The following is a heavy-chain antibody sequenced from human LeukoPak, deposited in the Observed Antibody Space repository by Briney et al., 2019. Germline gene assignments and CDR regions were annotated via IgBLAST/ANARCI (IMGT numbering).Heavy chain of an antibody. D-gene: IGHD1-26*01. Sequence: GASVTVSRKAPEGTFDSYAISWVRQAPGQGLEWMAGIFPLLGLTNYTQKFQGRVTITTDELTNTAHMELSSLRSEDTAIYYCARDKVGALDSWGQGTLVTVSS. J-gene: IGHJ5*01. V-gene: IGHV1-69*10. CDR3: ARDKVGALDS. CDR2: IFPLLGLT. CDR1: EGTFDSYA.